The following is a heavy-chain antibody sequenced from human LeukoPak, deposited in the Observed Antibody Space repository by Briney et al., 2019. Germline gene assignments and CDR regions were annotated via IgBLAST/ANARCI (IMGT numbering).Heavy chain of an antibody. V-gene: IGHV3-7*01. CDR3: VTGYSDY. Sequence: GGSLRLSCAASGFTFSGYWMSWVRQAPGKGLEWVANIKQDGSEKYYVDSVKGRFTISRDNAKNSLYLQMNSLRAEDTAVYYCVTGYSDYWGKGTLVTVSS. D-gene: IGHD3-9*01. J-gene: IGHJ4*02. CDR2: IKQDGSEK. CDR1: GFTFSGYW.